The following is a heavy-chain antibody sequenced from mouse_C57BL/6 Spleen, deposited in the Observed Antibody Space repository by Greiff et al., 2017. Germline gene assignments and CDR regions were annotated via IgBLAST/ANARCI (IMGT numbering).Heavy chain of an antibody. V-gene: IGHV1-52*01. CDR3: ARVRDYDPIFAY. D-gene: IGHD2-4*01. CDR1: GYTFTSYW. J-gene: IGHJ3*01. Sequence: QVQLQQPGAELVRPGSSVKLSCKASGYTFTSYWMHWVKQRPIQGLEWIGNIDPSDSETHYNQKFKDKATLTVDKSSSTAYMQLSSLTSEDSAVYYCARVRDYDPIFAYWGQGTLVTVSA. CDR2: IDPSDSET.